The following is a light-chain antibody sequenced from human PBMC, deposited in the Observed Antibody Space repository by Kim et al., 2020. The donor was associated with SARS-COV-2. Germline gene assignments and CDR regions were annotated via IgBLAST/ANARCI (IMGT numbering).Light chain of an antibody. CDR1: SLRSDY. V-gene: IGLV3-19*01. J-gene: IGLJ2*01. Sequence: VALGQTVRITCKGDSLRSDYATWYQQKPGQAPILVIYGKNNRPSGIPDRFSGSSSGNTASLTITGTQAADEADYFCNTRDSNNNVVFGGGTQLAV. CDR2: GKN. CDR3: NTRDSNNNVV.